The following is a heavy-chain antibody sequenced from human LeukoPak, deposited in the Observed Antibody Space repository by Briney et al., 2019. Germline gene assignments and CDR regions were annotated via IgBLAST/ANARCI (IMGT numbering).Heavy chain of an antibody. D-gene: IGHD6-6*01. V-gene: IGHV1-46*01. Sequence: GAPVKVSFKASVYTFTSYYMHWVRQAPGQGLEWMGIINPSGGSTSYAQKFQGRVNMTRETYTSKVYMELSSLGSEDTAVYYCARDGPRIAAHGEDFDYWGQGTLVTVSS. CDR1: VYTFTSYY. J-gene: IGHJ4*02. CDR3: ARDGPRIAAHGEDFDY. CDR2: INPSGGST.